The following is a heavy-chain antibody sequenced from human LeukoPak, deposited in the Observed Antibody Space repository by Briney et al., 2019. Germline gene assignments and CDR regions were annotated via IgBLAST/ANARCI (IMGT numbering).Heavy chain of an antibody. D-gene: IGHD5-12*01. V-gene: IGHV3-21*04. CDR2: ISSSSSYI. J-gene: IGHJ5*02. CDR1: GFTFSSYS. CDR3: AAEWLPNWFDP. Sequence: GSLRLSCAASGFTFSSYSMNWVRQAPGKGLEWVSSISSSSSYIYYADSVKGRFTISRDNAKNSLYLQMNSLRAEDTAVYYCAAEWLPNWFDPWGQGTLVTVSS.